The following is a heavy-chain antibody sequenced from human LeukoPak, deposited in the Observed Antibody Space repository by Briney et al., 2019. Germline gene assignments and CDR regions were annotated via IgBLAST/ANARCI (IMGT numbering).Heavy chain of an antibody. CDR2: IHYSGIT. D-gene: IGHD3-10*01. CDR1: DGSISSGSYY. V-gene: IGHV4-39*01. CDR3: ARQPHAFDNWFDS. Sequence: SSEILSLTCTVSDGSISSGSYYWGWIRQPPGKGLELIANIHYSGITYYNPSLKSRVTISVDTSKNQFSLKLTSVTAADTAFYYCARQPHAFDNWFDSWGQGTLVTVSS. J-gene: IGHJ5*01.